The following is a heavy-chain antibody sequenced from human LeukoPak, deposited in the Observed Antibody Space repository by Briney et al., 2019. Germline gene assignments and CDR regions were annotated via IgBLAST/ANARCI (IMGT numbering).Heavy chain of an antibody. CDR2: ISGSGSST. J-gene: IGHJ3*02. D-gene: IGHD3-3*01. CDR3: AKDLPITIFGVVISDAFDI. CDR1: GFTFSSYA. Sequence: PGGSLRLSCAASGFTFSSYAMNWVRQAPGKGLEWVSAISGSGSSTYHADSVKGRFTISRDNSKNTLYLQMNSLRAEDTAVYYCAKDLPITIFGVVISDAFDIWGQGTMVTVSS. V-gene: IGHV3-23*01.